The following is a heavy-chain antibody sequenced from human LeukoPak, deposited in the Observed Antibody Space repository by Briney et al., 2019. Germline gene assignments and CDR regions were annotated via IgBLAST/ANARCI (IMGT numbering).Heavy chain of an antibody. D-gene: IGHD4-17*01. Sequence: SETLSLTCAVSGGSISSGGYSWSWIRQPRGKGLEWIGYIYHSGSTYYNPSLKSRVTISVDRSKNQFSLKLSSVTAADTAVYYCARYRTVTTYFDYWGQGTLVTVSS. CDR2: IYHSGST. J-gene: IGHJ4*02. CDR3: ARYRTVTTYFDY. V-gene: IGHV4-30-2*01. CDR1: GGSISSGGYS.